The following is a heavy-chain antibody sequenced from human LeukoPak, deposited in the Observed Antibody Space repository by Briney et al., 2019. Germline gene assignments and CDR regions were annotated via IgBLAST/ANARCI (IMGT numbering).Heavy chain of an antibody. V-gene: IGHV3-30*18. CDR1: GFTFSSYG. Sequence: GRSLRLSCAASGFTFSSYGMHRVRQAPGKGLEWVAVISYDGSNKYYADSVKGRFTISRDNSKNTLYLQMNSLRAEDTAVYYCAKDEGRGTTVTTCHDYWGQGTLVTVSS. CDR2: ISYDGSNK. CDR3: AKDEGRGTTVTTCHDY. J-gene: IGHJ4*02. D-gene: IGHD4-17*01.